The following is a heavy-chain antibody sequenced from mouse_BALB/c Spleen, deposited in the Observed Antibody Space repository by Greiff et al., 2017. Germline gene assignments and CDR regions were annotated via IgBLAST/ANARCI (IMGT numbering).Heavy chain of an antibody. CDR2: ILPGSGST. CDR1: GYTFSSYW. CDR3: ARERYYYGSNWYFDV. D-gene: IGHD1-1*01. Sequence: QVQLKQSGAELMKPGASVKISCKATGYTFSSYWIEWVKQRPGHGLEWIGEILPGSGSTNYNEKFKGKATFTADTSSNTAYMQLSSLTSEDSAVYYCARERYYYGSNWYFDVWGAGTTVTVSS. J-gene: IGHJ1*01. V-gene: IGHV1-9*01.